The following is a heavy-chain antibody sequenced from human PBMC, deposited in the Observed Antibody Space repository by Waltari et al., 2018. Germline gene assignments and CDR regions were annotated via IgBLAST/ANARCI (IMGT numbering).Heavy chain of an antibody. CDR3: ARESGLYSSGWYGYYYYMDV. CDR1: GGSISSSSYY. V-gene: IGHV4-39*07. D-gene: IGHD6-19*01. Sequence: QLQLQESGPGLVKPSETLSLTCTVSGGSISSSSYYWGWIRQPPGKGLEWIGSIYYSGSTYDNPSLKSRVTISVDTSKNQFSLKLSSVTAADTAVYYCARESGLYSSGWYGYYYYMDVWGKGTTVTISS. J-gene: IGHJ6*03. CDR2: IYYSGST.